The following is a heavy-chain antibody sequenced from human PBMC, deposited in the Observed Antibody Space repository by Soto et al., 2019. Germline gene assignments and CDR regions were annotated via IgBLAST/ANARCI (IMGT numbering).Heavy chain of an antibody. V-gene: IGHV4-59*01. CDR3: ARGVDYYATSGYFSFDS. D-gene: IGHD3-16*01. Sequence: PSGTLSLTCNLSGVSFHNFDWLWIRQAPGKGLEWVWHVHYSASTNYSPYVNCRATISLDTSKSQLSLKLRSVTAADTAMYFCARGVDYYATSGYFSFDSWGQGIPVTVSS. J-gene: IGHJ4*02. CDR1: GVSFHNFD. CDR2: VHYSAST.